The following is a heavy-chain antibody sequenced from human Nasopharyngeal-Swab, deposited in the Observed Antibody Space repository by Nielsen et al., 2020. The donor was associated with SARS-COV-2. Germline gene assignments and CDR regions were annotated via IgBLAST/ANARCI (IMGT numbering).Heavy chain of an antibody. CDR1: GFTFSDYY. D-gene: IGHD6-6*01. V-gene: IGHV3-11*06. CDR3: ARAALSSPASFDY. J-gene: IGHJ4*02. CDR2: ISSSSSYT. Sequence: GESLKISCAASGFTFSDYYMSWIRQAPGKGLEWVSYISSSSSYTNYADSVKGRSTISRDNAKNSLYLQMNSLRAEDTAVYYCARAALSSPASFDYWGQGTLVTVSS.